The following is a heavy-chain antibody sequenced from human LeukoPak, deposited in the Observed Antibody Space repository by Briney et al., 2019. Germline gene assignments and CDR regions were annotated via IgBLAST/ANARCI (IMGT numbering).Heavy chain of an antibody. Sequence: SETLSLTCAVYGGSFSGYYWGWIRQPPGKGLEWIGSIYYSGSTYYNPSLKSRVTISVDTSKNQFSLKLSSVTAADTAVYYCASGELRYFDWLLHDAFDIWGQGTMVTVSS. CDR2: IYYSGST. V-gene: IGHV4-34*01. J-gene: IGHJ3*02. CDR1: GGSFSGYY. CDR3: ASGELRYFDWLLHDAFDI. D-gene: IGHD3-9*01.